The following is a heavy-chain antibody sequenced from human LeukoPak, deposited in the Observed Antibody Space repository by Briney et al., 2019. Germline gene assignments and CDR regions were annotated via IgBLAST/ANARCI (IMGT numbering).Heavy chain of an antibody. V-gene: IGHV3-7*03. CDR1: GFTFSYYW. Sequence: GGTLRLSCVASGFTFSYYWITWVRQAPGRGLEWVANIKQDGSEKYYMDSVKGRFTISRDNAKNSLFLQMNSLRAEDTAVYYCARGDRVGVTTGHFDYWGQGTLVTVSS. D-gene: IGHD1-26*01. CDR3: ARGDRVGVTTGHFDY. CDR2: IKQDGSEK. J-gene: IGHJ4*02.